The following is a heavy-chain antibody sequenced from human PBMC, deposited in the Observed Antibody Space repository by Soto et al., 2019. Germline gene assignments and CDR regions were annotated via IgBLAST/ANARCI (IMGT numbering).Heavy chain of an antibody. D-gene: IGHD2-21*01. CDR3: TRGSSFRGDFDI. CDR1: GGSVMRSSW. J-gene: IGHJ3*02. CDR2: IYHAGSP. Sequence: PSETLSLTCGVSGGSVMRSSWWTWVRQSPGKGLEWIGEIYHAGSPDYNPSFQSRVTISLDKSKNTFSLTLTSMTAADAALYYCTRGSSFRGDFDIWGQGTTVTVSS. V-gene: IGHV4-4*02.